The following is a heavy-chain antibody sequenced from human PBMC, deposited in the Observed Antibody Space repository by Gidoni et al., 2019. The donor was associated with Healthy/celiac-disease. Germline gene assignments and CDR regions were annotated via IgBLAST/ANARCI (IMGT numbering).Heavy chain of an antibody. CDR1: GGTLSSYA. V-gene: IGHV1-69*01. CDR2: IIPIFCTA. CDR3: ARDPEYSSSSFRDRDYYYYYCMDV. J-gene: IGHJ6*02. Sequence: QVQRVQSGAEVKKPGSSVKVSCKASGGTLSSYAISWVRQAPGQGLEWMGGIIPIFCTANDAQKFQGRVTITADESTSTAYMELSSLRSEDTAVYYCARDPEYSSSSFRDRDYYYYYCMDVWGQGTTVTVSS. D-gene: IGHD6-6*01.